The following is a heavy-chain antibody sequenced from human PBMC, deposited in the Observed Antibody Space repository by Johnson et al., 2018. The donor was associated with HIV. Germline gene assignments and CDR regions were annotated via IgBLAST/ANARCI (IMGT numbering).Heavy chain of an antibody. V-gene: IGHV3-9*01. CDR2: ISWNSGSI. Sequence: VQLVESGGGLIQPGGSLRLSCAASGFTVSSNYMSWVRQAPGKGLEWVSVISWNSGSIGYEDSVKGRFTISRDNAKNSRYLQMNSLRVEDTALYYCAKDSSPSWRRYDAFDFWGPGSMFTVSS. D-gene: IGHD6-13*01. CDR3: AKDSSPSWRRYDAFDF. J-gene: IGHJ3*01. CDR1: GFTVSSNY.